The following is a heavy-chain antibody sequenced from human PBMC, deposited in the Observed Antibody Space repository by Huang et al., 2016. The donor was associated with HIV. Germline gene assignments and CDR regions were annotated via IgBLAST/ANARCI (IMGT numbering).Heavy chain of an antibody. J-gene: IGHJ4*02. D-gene: IGHD3-3*01. CDR3: TRENYDFWSGYYKYYFDY. Sequence: EVQLVESGGGLVKPGRSLRLSCTASGFTFGDYAMSWFRQAPGKGLEWVGFIRSKASGGTKEYTASEKGRFTISRDDSKSIAYLQMNSLKIEDTAVYYCTRENYDFWSGYYKYYFDYWGRGTLVTVSS. CDR2: IRSKASGGTK. CDR1: GFTFGDYA. V-gene: IGHV3-49*05.